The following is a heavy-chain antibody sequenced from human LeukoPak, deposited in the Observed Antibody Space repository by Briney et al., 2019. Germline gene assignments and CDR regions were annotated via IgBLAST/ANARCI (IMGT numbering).Heavy chain of an antibody. Sequence: GGSLRLSCAASGFTFSSYAMSWVRQAPGKGLEWVSGISGSGGSTYYADSVKGRFTISRDNSKNTLYLQMNSLRAEDTAIYYCAKEITVGATHTCYFDYWGQGTLVTVSS. D-gene: IGHD1-26*01. CDR2: ISGSGGST. J-gene: IGHJ4*02. CDR1: GFTFSSYA. CDR3: AKEITVGATHTCYFDY. V-gene: IGHV3-23*01.